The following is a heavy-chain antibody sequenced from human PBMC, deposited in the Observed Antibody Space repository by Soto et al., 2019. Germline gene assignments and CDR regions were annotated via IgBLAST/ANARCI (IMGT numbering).Heavy chain of an antibody. CDR1: GFTFSSYA. CDR3: ARGSTDAYPGSRIFDF. D-gene: IGHD3-10*01. V-gene: IGHV3-23*04. J-gene: IGHJ4*02. CDR2: ITDTGGDT. Sequence: VQLVESGGGVVQPGRSLRLSCAASGFTFSSYAMHWVRQAPGEGLEWVSIITDTGGDTKYADSVRGRFTISRDNSKNTLYLQMSSLRVEDSAVYYCARGSTDAYPGSRIFDFWGRGTLVTVSA.